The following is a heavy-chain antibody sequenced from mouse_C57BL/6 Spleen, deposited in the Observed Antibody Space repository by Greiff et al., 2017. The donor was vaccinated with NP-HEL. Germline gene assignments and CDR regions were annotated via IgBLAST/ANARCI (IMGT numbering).Heavy chain of an antibody. J-gene: IGHJ1*03. CDR3: ARHPSHYYGSSYGYFDV. D-gene: IGHD1-1*01. Sequence: EVKLVESGGGLVQPGGSLKLSCAASGFTFSDYYMYWVRQTPEKRLEWVAYISNGGGSTYYPDTVKGRFTISRDNAKNTLYRQMSRLKSEDTAMYYCARHPSHYYGSSYGYFDVWGTGTTVTVSS. CDR2: ISNGGGST. V-gene: IGHV5-12*01. CDR1: GFTFSDYY.